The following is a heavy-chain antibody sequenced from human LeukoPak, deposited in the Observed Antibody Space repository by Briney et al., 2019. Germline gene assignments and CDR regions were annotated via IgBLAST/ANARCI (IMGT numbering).Heavy chain of an antibody. V-gene: IGHV3-43*01. CDR1: GFTFDDYT. J-gene: IGHJ4*02. D-gene: IGHD1-26*01. CDR2: ISWDGGST. Sequence: GGSLRLSCAASGFTFDDYTMHWVRQAPGKGLEWVSLISWDGGSTYYADSVKGRFTISSDNSKNSLYLQMNSLRTEDTALYYCAKGGDVGATPLDYWGQGTLVTVSS. CDR3: AKGGDVGATPLDY.